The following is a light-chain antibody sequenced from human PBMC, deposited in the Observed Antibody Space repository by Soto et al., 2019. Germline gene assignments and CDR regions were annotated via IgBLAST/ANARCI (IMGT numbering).Light chain of an antibody. CDR3: QKCGIAPFS. J-gene: IGKJ4*01. Sequence: IQMTPSPSSLSASVGDRVTITCRARQGISSYLAWYQQKPGKVPKLLIYAASTLQSGVPSRFSGSGSGTDFTLTISSLQPEDVATYYCQKCGIAPFSFGGGTKVELK. V-gene: IGKV1-27*01. CDR2: AAS. CDR1: QGISSY.